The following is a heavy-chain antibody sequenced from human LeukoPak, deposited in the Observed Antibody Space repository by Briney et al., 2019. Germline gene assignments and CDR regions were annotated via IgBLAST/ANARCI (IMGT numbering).Heavy chain of an antibody. CDR1: NYSISSANY. CDR2: IYYSGST. J-gene: IGHJ4*02. CDR3: ASYRMTQPF. D-gene: IGHD1-14*01. Sequence: SETLSLTCTVSNYSISSANYWGWIRQPPGKGLEWIGSIYYSGSTYYNPSLMSRVTISVDTSKNQFSLKLTSVTAADTAVYYCASYRMTQPFWGQGTLVTVSS. V-gene: IGHV4-38-2*02.